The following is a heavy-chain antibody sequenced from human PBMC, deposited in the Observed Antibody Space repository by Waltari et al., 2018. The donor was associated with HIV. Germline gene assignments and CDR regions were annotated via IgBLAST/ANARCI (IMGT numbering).Heavy chain of an antibody. D-gene: IGHD6-19*01. J-gene: IGHJ6*01. CDR2: VNHVGRT. CDR1: GGSFSGYY. V-gene: IGHV4-34*01. Sequence: QVHLEQWGTGLLRPSETLSLTCAVYGGSFSGYYWRWIRPSPGGGLEWIGEVNHVGRTNYSPSLKGRVTVSVDTSKNQFSLTMRSVTAADTAVYYCARDSAPGLAVDDDDGEFFYYGLDVWGQGTTVTVSS. CDR3: ARDSAPGLAVDDDDGEFFYYGLDV.